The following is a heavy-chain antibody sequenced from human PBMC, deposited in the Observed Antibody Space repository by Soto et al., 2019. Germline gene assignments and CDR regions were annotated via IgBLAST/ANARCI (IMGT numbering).Heavy chain of an antibody. CDR2: IIPIFGTA. V-gene: IGHV1-69*01. CDR3: ARVLADSSSWRRTYYFDY. D-gene: IGHD6-13*01. Sequence: QVQLVQSGAEVKKPGSSVKVSCKASGGTFSSYAISWVRQAPGQGLEWMGGIIPIFGTANYAQKFQGRVTITADESTSTAYMELSSLRSEDTAVYYCARVLADSSSWRRTYYFDYWGQGTLVTVSS. J-gene: IGHJ4*02. CDR1: GGTFSSYA.